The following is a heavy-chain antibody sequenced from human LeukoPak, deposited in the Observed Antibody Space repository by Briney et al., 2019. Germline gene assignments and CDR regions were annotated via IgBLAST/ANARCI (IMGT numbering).Heavy chain of an antibody. CDR3: AREILGGFNPGAY. D-gene: IGHD1-14*01. Sequence: SDTLSLTCTVSLDSTTSNFWSWVRQPPGKGLEWIGEIHRNGSPNYNPYIQRRITIIISGSSNQIALELSSVTAADTAVYYCAREILGGFNPGAYWGQGTLVTVSS. V-gene: IGHV4-4*02. J-gene: IGHJ4*02. CDR2: IHRNGSP. CDR1: LDSTTSNF.